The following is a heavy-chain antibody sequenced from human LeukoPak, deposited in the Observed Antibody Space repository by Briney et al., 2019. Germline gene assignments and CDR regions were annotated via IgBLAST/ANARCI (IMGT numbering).Heavy chain of an antibody. CDR2: INRSGST. J-gene: IGHJ4*02. V-gene: IGHV4-34*01. Sequence: SETLSLTCAVYGGSFSGYYWNWIRQPPGKGLEWIGEINRSGSTNYNPSLKSRVTISVDTSKNQFSLKLTSVTAADTAVYYCARVIGGGIPNWGQGTLVTVSS. D-gene: IGHD3-16*01. CDR1: GGSFSGYY. CDR3: ARVIGGGIPN.